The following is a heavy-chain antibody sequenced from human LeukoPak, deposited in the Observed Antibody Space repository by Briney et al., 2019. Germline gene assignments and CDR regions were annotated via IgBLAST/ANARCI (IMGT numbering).Heavy chain of an antibody. J-gene: IGHJ4*02. CDR3: PKDLWDIVVVPASILDY. D-gene: IGHD2-2*01. CDR2: ISGSGGST. Sequence: GGSLRLSCAASGFTFSSYGMSWVRQAPGKGLEWVSGISGSGGSTYYADSVKGRFTISRDNSKNTLYLQMNSLRAEDTAVYYCPKDLWDIVVVPASILDYWGQGTLVTVSS. CDR1: GFTFSSYG. V-gene: IGHV3-23*01.